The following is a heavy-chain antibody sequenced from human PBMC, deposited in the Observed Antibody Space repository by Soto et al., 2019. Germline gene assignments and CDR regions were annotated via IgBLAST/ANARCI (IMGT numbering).Heavy chain of an antibody. V-gene: IGHV4-38-2*02. CDR2: IYHSGST. D-gene: IGHD6-13*01. CDR3: ARDRVAAAGTDYYYGMDV. J-gene: IGHJ6*02. Sequence: SETLSLTCAVSGYSISSGYYSGWIRQPPGRGLEWIGSIYHSGSTYYNPSLKSRVTISVDTSKNQFSLKLSSVTAADTAVYYCARDRVAAAGTDYYYGMDVWGQGTTVTVSS. CDR1: GYSISSGYY.